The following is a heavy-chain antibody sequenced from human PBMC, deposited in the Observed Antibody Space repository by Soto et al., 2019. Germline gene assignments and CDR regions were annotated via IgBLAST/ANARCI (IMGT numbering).Heavy chain of an antibody. Sequence: PSETLSLTCTVSGGSVSGVDYFWSWIRQSPGKGLEWIGYIYYTGITQLNPSHKSRLTMAVDTSKHEFSLKLTSVSAADTAVYFCAREERKGIISWFDPWGQGTPVTVSS. CDR3: AREERKGIISWFDP. D-gene: IGHD2-21*01. CDR2: IYYTGIT. CDR1: GGSVSGVDYF. J-gene: IGHJ5*02. V-gene: IGHV4-30-4*01.